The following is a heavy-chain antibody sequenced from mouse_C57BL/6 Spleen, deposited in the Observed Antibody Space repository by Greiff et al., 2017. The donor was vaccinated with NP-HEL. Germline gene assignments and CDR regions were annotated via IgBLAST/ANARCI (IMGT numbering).Heavy chain of an antibody. D-gene: IGHD2-14*01. Sequence: VKLQQSGPELVKPGASVKISCKASGYAFSSSWMNWVKQRPGKGLEWIGRIYPGDGDTNYNGKFKGKATLTADKSSSTAYMQLSSLTSEDSAVYFCARRYRDYAMDYWGQGTSVTVSS. J-gene: IGHJ4*01. CDR2: IYPGDGDT. CDR1: GYAFSSSW. CDR3: ARRYRDYAMDY. V-gene: IGHV1-82*01.